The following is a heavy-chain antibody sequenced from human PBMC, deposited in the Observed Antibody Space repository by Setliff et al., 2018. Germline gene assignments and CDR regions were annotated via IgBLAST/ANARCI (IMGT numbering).Heavy chain of an antibody. CDR1: GGSFTNTNNY. D-gene: IGHD3-10*01. J-gene: IGHJ4*02. CDR2: IYNSGYT. CDR3: ARHTIAMSTIISYFDY. Sequence: SETLSLTCSVSGGSFTNTNNYWGWIRQPPGKGLEWIGSIYNSGYTHYKPSLQSRATISVDTSKNQFSLKLSSVTAADTAVYYCARHTIAMSTIISYFDYWGQGTLVTVSS. V-gene: IGHV4-39*01.